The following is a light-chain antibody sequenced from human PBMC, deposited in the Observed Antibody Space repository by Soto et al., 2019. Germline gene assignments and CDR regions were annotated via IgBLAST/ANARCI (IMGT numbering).Light chain of an antibody. CDR2: GAS. CDR1: QSVSSN. CDR3: QQYGGLPPT. J-gene: IGKJ1*01. Sequence: EIVMTQSPATLSVSPGERATLSCRASQSVSSNLAWYQQKPGQAPRLLIYGASTRATGIPARFSGSGSGTEFTLTISSLQSEDFAVYYCQQYGGLPPTFGQGTKLDIK. V-gene: IGKV3-15*01.